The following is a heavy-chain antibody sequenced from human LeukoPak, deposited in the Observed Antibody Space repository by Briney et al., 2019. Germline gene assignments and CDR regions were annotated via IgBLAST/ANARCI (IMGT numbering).Heavy chain of an antibody. CDR3: ARGSIAARHGWFHP. V-gene: IGHV4-59*01. CDR2: IYYSGST. Sequence: SETLSLTCTVSGGSISSYYWSWIRQPPGKGLEWIGYIYYSGSTNYNPSLKSRVTISVDTSKNQFSLKLSSVTAADTAVYYCARGSIAARHGWFHPWGQGTLVTVSS. J-gene: IGHJ5*02. CDR1: GGSISSYY. D-gene: IGHD6-6*01.